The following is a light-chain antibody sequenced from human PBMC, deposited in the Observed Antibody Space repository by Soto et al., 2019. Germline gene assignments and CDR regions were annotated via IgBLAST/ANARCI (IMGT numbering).Light chain of an antibody. J-gene: IGKJ2*01. V-gene: IGKV3-20*01. CDR1: QSVRNNY. CDR2: GAS. CDR3: QQYYSWPYT. Sequence: EIVLTQSPGTLSLSPGERVTLSCRASQSVRNNYLAWYQQKPGQAPRLLIYGASSRATGIPDRFSGSGSGTDFTLTISRLEPEDSAVYYCQQYYSWPYTFGQGTKLEIK.